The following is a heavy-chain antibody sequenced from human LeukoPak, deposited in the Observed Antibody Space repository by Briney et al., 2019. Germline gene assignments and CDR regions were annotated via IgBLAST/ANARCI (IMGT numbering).Heavy chain of an antibody. CDR3: ARDGGGARAADY. D-gene: IGHD1-26*01. J-gene: IGHJ4*02. CDR1: GGTFSSYA. Sequence: SVKVSCRASGGTFSSYAISWVRQAPGQGLEWMGGIIPIFGTANYAQKFQGRVTITADESTSTAYMELSSLRSEDTAVYYCARDGGGARAADYWGQGTLVTVSS. CDR2: IIPIFGTA. V-gene: IGHV1-69*01.